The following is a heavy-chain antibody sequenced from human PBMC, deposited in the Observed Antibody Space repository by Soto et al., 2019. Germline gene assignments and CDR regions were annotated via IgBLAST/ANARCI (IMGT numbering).Heavy chain of an antibody. Sequence: EVQLVESGGGLIQPGGSLRLCCAASGFTVSSNYMSWVRQAPGKGLEWVSVIYSGGTTYYADSVKGRFTISRDNSKNSLYLQMNSLSAEDTAVYYCASPIVDYWGQGTLVTVSS. J-gene: IGHJ4*02. V-gene: IGHV3-53*01. CDR3: ASPIVDY. CDR2: IYSGGTT. CDR1: GFTVSSNY.